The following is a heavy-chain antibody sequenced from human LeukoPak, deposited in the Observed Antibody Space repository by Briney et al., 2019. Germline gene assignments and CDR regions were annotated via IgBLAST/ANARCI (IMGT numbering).Heavy chain of an antibody. V-gene: IGHV3-23*01. Sequence: GGSLRLSCAASGFTFSSFGMSWVRQAPGKGLEWVSAISSTGGTAYYADSVKGRFTISRDNSKNTLYLQMNSLRAEDTAIYYCAKNGDRGAYCSGGSGYPYYYYNMDVWGKGTTVTISS. CDR1: GFTFSSFG. D-gene: IGHD2-15*01. CDR3: AKNGDRGAYCSGGSGYPYYYYNMDV. J-gene: IGHJ6*03. CDR2: ISSTGGTA.